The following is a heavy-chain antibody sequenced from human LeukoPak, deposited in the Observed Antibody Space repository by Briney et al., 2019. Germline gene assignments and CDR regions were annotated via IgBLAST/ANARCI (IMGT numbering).Heavy chain of an antibody. V-gene: IGHV1-69*04. Sequence: SVKVSCKASGGTFSSYAISWVRQAPGQGLEWMGRIIPILGIANYAQKFQGRVTITADKSTSTAYMELSSLRSEDTAVYYCAREGYCSGGSCLNAFDIWGQGTMVTVSS. CDR3: AREGYCSGGSCLNAFDI. CDR2: IIPILGIA. J-gene: IGHJ3*02. CDR1: GGTFSSYA. D-gene: IGHD2-15*01.